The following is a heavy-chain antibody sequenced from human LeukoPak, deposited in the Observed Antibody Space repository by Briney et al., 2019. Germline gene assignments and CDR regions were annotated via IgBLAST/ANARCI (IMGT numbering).Heavy chain of an antibody. V-gene: IGHV3-48*03. CDR2: ISSSGSAI. D-gene: IGHD6-19*01. CDR1: GFTFSSYE. J-gene: IGHJ4*02. Sequence: GGSLSLSCAASGFTFSSYEMNWVRQAPGKGLEWVSKISSSGSAIYYADSVKGRFTISRDNAKSTLYLRMNSLRAEDTAVYYPARGGSLGYWVQGTLVTVSS. CDR3: ARGGSLGY.